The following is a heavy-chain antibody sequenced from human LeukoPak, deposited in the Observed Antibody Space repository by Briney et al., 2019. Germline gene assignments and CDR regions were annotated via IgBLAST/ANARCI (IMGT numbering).Heavy chain of an antibody. D-gene: IGHD6-13*01. Sequence: PGGSLRLSCAASGFTFSSYAMSWVRQAPGKGLEWVSSVSGNGGSTLYADSVKGRFTISRDNSKNTVYLQMDSLRAEDTAVYYCAKAKQLAASPDYWGQGTLVTVSS. V-gene: IGHV3-23*01. CDR3: AKAKQLAASPDY. CDR1: GFTFSSYA. CDR2: VSGNGGST. J-gene: IGHJ4*02.